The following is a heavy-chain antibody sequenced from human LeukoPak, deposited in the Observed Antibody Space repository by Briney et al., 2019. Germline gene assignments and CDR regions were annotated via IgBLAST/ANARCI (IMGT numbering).Heavy chain of an antibody. J-gene: IGHJ4*02. CDR1: GGSISSGSYY. D-gene: IGHD4-17*01. V-gene: IGHV4-61*02. CDR2: IYTSGST. Sequence: SQTLSLTCTVSGGSISSGSYYWSWIRQPAGKGLEWIGRIYTSGSTNSNPSLKSRVTISVDTSKNQFSLKLSSVTAADTAVYYCARSLRYGDYEKGYYFDYWGQGTLVTVSS. CDR3: ARSLRYGDYEKGYYFDY.